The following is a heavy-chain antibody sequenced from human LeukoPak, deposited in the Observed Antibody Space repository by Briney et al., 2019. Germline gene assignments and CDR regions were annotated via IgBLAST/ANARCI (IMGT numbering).Heavy chain of an antibody. CDR2: ISAYNGNT. CDR1: G. V-gene: IGHV1-18*01. J-gene: IGHJ6*03. CDR3: XXXXXXXXXYXXXXIDV. Sequence: GXXWXRQAPGXXXXGMGWISAYNGNTNYAQXLQGRVTMTTDTSTSXAYMELRSLRSDDTAVYYCXXXXXXXXXYXXXXIDVWGXGXTVTVSS.